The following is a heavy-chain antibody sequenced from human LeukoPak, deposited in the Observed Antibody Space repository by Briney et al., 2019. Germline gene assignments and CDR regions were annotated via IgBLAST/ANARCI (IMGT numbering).Heavy chain of an antibody. Sequence: DPGGSLRLSCAASGFTFSAYSMNWVRQAPGKGLEWVSSITETSHVYYAESVKGRFTISRDNAKHLVFLQIKSLRVEDTAVYFCTRDLHTVIHPGGIDYWGQGTPVTVSS. J-gene: IGHJ4*02. CDR3: TRDLHTVIHPGGIDY. CDR1: GFTFSAYS. CDR2: ITETSHV. D-gene: IGHD4-17*01. V-gene: IGHV3-69-1*01.